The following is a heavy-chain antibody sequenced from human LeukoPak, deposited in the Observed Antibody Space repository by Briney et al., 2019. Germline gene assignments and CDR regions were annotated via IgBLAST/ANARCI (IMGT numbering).Heavy chain of an antibody. CDR1: GGSITSTNY. D-gene: IGHD3-16*01. CDR2: VNLQGST. CDR3: ARGYPAGGNMVDY. J-gene: IGHJ4*02. Sequence: SETLSLTCGVSGGSITSTNYWTWVRPPPGKGLEWIGEVNLQGSTNYNPSLMGRVAISVDMSENHISLQLTSVTAADTAVYYCARGYPAGGNMVDYWGQGTLVTVSS. V-gene: IGHV4-4*02.